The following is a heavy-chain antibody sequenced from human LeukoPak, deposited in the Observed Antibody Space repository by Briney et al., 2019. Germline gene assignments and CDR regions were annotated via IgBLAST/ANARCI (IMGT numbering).Heavy chain of an antibody. V-gene: IGHV1-69*05. Sequence: ASVKVSCKASGGTFSSYAISWVRQAPGQGLEWMGRIIPIFGTANYAQKFQGRVTITTDESTSTAYMELSSLRSEDTAVYNCAIEIVLMVYAKNAFDIWGQGTMVTVSS. CDR3: AIEIVLMVYAKNAFDI. D-gene: IGHD2-8*01. J-gene: IGHJ3*02. CDR2: IIPIFGTA. CDR1: GGTFSSYA.